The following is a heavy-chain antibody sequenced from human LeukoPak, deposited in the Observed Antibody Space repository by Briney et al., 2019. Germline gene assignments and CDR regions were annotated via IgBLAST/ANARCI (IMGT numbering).Heavy chain of an antibody. CDR3: ARGRKLGAPTYFIDY. CDR1: GFTFSTYA. CDR2: ISGSGDNT. Sequence: GGSLRLSCAASGFTFSTYAMNWVRQAPGQGLEWVSGISGSGDNTYYADSVRGRFTISRDKSKSTVYLQMNSLGVEDTAIYYCARGRKLGAPTYFIDYWGQGTLVTVSS. J-gene: IGHJ4*02. D-gene: IGHD1-26*01. V-gene: IGHV3-23*01.